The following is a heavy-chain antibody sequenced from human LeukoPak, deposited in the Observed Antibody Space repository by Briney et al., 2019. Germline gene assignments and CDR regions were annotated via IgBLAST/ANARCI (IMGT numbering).Heavy chain of an antibody. CDR1: GFTFSSYA. CDR3: ARDITSRVAGCYAY. Sequence: GGSLRLSCAASGFTFSSYAMSWVRQAPGKGLEWVSAISGSGGSTYYADSVKGRFTISRDNSKNTLYLQMNSLRAEDTAVYYCARDITSRVAGCYAYWGQGTLVTVSS. CDR2: ISGSGGST. V-gene: IGHV3-23*01. J-gene: IGHJ4*02. D-gene: IGHD2-2*01.